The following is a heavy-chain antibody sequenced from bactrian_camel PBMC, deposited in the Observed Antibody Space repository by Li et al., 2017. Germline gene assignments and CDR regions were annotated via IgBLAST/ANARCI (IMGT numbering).Heavy chain of an antibody. V-gene: IGHV3S40*01. D-gene: IGHD3*01. Sequence: VQLVESGGRLVQPGGSLTISCVASGFIFSTKGMSWVRQVPGKGFEWVSAINWAGDRPTYADSVKGQFTISRDNAKNTVYLQMNSLKPEDTAVYYCATRMDLMDYWGQGTQVTVS. CDR1: GFIFSTKG. CDR2: INWAGDRP. CDR3: ATRMDLMDY. J-gene: IGHJ4*01.